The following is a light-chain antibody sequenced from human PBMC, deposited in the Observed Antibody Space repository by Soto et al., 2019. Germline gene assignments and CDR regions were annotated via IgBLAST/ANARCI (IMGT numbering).Light chain of an antibody. CDR1: QGISSY. J-gene: IGKJ1*01. Sequence: AIRMTQSPSSLSASTGDRVTITCRASQGISSYLAWYQQKPGKAPKLLIYAASTLQSAVPSRFSGSGSGIDFTLTISCLQSEDFATYYCQQYYSYPRTVGQGTKVDIK. V-gene: IGKV1-8*01. CDR3: QQYYSYPRT. CDR2: AAS.